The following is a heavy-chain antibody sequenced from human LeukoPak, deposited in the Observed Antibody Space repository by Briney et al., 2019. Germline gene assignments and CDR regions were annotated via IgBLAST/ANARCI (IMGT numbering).Heavy chain of an antibody. V-gene: IGHV1-2*06. J-gene: IGHJ5*02. D-gene: IGHD3-22*01. CDR3: ARDFYDSSGYGASDWFDP. Sequence: ASVKVSCKASGYTFTGYYMHWVRQAPGQGLEWMGRIDPNSGSTNYAQKFHGRVTMTRDTSISTAYMELSRLRSDDTAVYYCARDFYDSSGYGASDWFDPWGQGTLVTVSS. CDR1: GYTFTGYY. CDR2: IDPNSGST.